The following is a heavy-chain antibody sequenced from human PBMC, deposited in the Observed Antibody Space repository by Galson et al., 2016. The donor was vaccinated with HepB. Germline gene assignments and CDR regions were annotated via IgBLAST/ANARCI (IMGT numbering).Heavy chain of an antibody. J-gene: IGHJ4*02. Sequence: SVKVSCKASGGTFSSYAISWVRQAPGQGLEWMGRIIPILGMANYAQKFQGRVTITADKSTSTAYMELSSLRSEDTAVYYCTTSIAAIGQIDVDYWGQGTLATVSS. CDR1: GGTFSSYA. CDR2: IIPILGMA. CDR3: TTSIAAIGQIDVDY. V-gene: IGHV1-69*04. D-gene: IGHD6-13*01.